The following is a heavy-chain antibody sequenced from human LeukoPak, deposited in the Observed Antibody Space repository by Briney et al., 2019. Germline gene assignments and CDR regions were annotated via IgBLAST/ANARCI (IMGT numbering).Heavy chain of an antibody. D-gene: IGHD4-17*01. CDR1: GGSISSYY. CDR3: ARVWEANYGDHNYYGMDV. J-gene: IGHJ6*02. CDR2: IYTSGST. V-gene: IGHV4-4*07. Sequence: SETLSLTCTVSGGSISSYYWSWIRQPAGKGLEWIGRIYTSGSTNYNPSLKSRVTMSVDTSKNQFSLKLSSVTAADTAVYYCARVWEANYGDHNYYGMDVWGHGTTVTVSS.